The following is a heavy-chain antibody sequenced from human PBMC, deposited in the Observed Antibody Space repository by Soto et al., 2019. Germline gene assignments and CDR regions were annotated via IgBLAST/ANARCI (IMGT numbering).Heavy chain of an antibody. D-gene: IGHD4-4*01. CDR1: GGSISSYY. V-gene: IGHV4-59*01. J-gene: IGHJ6*02. CDR3: ARAPNDYNYHYYGLDV. CDR2: IYYSGNT. Sequence: QVQLQESGPGLVKPSETLSLTCVVSGGSISSYYWSWIRQSPGKGLECIGYIYYSGNTKYNPSLESRVTISVDMSKNQFSLNLRSVTAADTAVYYCARAPNDYNYHYYGLDVWGQGTTVTVSS.